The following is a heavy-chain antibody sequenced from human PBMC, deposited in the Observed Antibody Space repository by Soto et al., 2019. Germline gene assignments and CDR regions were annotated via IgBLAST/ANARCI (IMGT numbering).Heavy chain of an antibody. V-gene: IGHV1-24*01. CDR3: APQKREYCDGSGSHGAWFDH. CDR2: FDPEDGET. Sequence: ASVKVSCKVSGYTLTELSMHWVRQAPGKGLEWMGGFDPEDGETIYAQKFQGRVTMTEDTSTDTAYMELSSLRSEDTAVYYCAPQKREYCDGSGSHGAWFDHWGQGTLVTVSS. J-gene: IGHJ5*02. D-gene: IGHD3-10*01. CDR1: GYTLTELS.